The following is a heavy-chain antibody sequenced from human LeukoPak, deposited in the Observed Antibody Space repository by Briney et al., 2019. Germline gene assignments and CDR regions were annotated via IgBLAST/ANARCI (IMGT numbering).Heavy chain of an antibody. CDR1: GLTFSSYE. CDR3: ATLVGRLQSADAFDI. CDR2: ISSSGSTI. J-gene: IGHJ3*02. V-gene: IGHV3-48*03. D-gene: IGHD5-24*01. Sequence: GGSLRLSCAASGLTFSSYEMNWVRQAPGKGLEWVSYISSSGSTIYYADSVKGRFTISRDNAKNSLYLQMNSLRAEDTAVYYCATLVGRLQSADAFDIWGQGTMVTVSS.